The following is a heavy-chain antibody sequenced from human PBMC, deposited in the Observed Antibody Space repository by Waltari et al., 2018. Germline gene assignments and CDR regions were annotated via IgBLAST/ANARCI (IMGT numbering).Heavy chain of an antibody. Sequence: EVKLLESGGGLVQPGGSLGLSCAGSGLILSDYAMSWARQAPGRGLEWVSARGGNAGGAHYADSVKGRFTISRDNSKNTLYLQMNSLRPEDKAVYYCAKDRQVHPFYGLDVWGQGTTVTVS. V-gene: IGHV3-23*01. CDR3: AKDRQVHPFYGLDV. CDR1: GLILSDYA. CDR2: RGGNAGGA. J-gene: IGHJ6*02.